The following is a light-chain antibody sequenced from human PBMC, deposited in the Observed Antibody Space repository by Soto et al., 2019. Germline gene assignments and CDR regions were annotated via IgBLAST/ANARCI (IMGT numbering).Light chain of an antibody. Sequence: EILLTQSPATLSLSPGERATLSCRASQSVSSDLAWYQQKPGQAPRLLIYDASNRSTGIPARFSGSGSGTDFTLTISSLVPEDFAVYYCQQRGSWPITFGQGTRREIK. CDR3: QQRGSWPIT. V-gene: IGKV3-11*01. J-gene: IGKJ5*01. CDR1: QSVSSD. CDR2: DAS.